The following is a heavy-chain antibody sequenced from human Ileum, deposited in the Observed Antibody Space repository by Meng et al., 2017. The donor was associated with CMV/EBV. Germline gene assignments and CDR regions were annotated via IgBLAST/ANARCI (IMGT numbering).Heavy chain of an antibody. CDR3: ARGSPSCSSTSCSYYYYYYGMDV. D-gene: IGHD2-2*01. J-gene: IGHJ6*02. CDR1: GYTFTGYY. CDR2: INPNSGGT. Sequence: ASVKVSCKASGYTFTGYYMHWVRQAPGQGLEWMGWINPNSGGTNYAQKFQGRVTMTRDTSISTAYMELSRLRSDDTAVYYCARGSPSCSSTSCSYYYYYYGMDVWGQGTKVTVSS. V-gene: IGHV1-2*02.